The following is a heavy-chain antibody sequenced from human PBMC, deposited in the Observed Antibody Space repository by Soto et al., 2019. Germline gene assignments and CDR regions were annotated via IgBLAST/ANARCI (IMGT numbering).Heavy chain of an antibody. V-gene: IGHV1-69*12. Sequence: QVQLVQSGAEVKKPGSSVKVSCKASGGTFSSYAISWVRQAPGQGLEWMGGIIPIFGTANYAQKFQGRVTITADESTSTAYMERSSLRSEDTAVYYCAREGDSGYDKNGPYYDYGMDVWGQGTTVIVCS. CDR3: AREGDSGYDKNGPYYDYGMDV. CDR1: GGTFSSYA. D-gene: IGHD5-12*01. J-gene: IGHJ6*02. CDR2: IIPIFGTA.